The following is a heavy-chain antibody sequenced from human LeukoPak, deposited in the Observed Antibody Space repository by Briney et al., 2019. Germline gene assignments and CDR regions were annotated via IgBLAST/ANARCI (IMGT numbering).Heavy chain of an antibody. CDR3: VRHTYYYYGMDV. V-gene: IGHV4-59*08. J-gene: IGHJ6*02. CDR1: GGSISSYY. Sequence: SETLSLTCTVSGGSISSYYWSWIRQPPGKGLEWIGYIYYSGSTNYNPSLKSRVTISVDTSKNQFSLKLSSVTPADTAVYYCVRHTYYYYGMDVWGQGTTVTVSS. CDR2: IYYSGST.